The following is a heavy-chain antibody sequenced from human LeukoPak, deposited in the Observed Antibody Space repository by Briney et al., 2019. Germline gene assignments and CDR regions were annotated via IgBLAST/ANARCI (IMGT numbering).Heavy chain of an antibody. V-gene: IGHV3-23*01. CDR3: ATRGYSYGPHRRYDY. CDR2: ISGSGGST. CDR1: GFTFSDIP. J-gene: IGHJ4*02. Sequence: PGGSLRLSCVASGFTFSDIPMSWVRQAPGKGLDWVSTISGSGGSTYYADSVKGRFTISRDNSKNTLYLQMNSLRAEDTAVYYCATRGYSYGPHRRYDYWGQGTLVTVSS. D-gene: IGHD5-18*01.